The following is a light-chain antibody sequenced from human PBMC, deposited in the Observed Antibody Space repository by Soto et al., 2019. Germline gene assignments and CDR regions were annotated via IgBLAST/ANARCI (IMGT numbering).Light chain of an antibody. CDR3: QQDTGPTKT. CDR2: GAS. Sequence: LTKSPDTLGLDPGARATLSCRSSQTVSSNYLAWCQQRPGQAPRLLIYGASTRAAGIPDRFSGSGSGTDFTLTITRLEPEDSAVYFCQQDTGPTKTFGQGTRLEIK. V-gene: IGKV3-20*01. J-gene: IGKJ5*01. CDR1: QTVSSNY.